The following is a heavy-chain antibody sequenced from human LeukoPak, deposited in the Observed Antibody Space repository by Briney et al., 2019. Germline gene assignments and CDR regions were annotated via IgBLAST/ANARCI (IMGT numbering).Heavy chain of an antibody. V-gene: IGHV3-9*01. D-gene: IGHD5-18*01. CDR2: ISWNSGSI. CDR1: GFTFDDYA. Sequence: GRSLRLSCAASGFTFDDYAMHWVRQAPGKGLEWVSGISWNSGSIGYAYSVKGRFTISRDNAKNSLYLQMNSLRAEDTALYYCAKDIRGYSYGSWFDPWGQGTLVTVSS. J-gene: IGHJ5*02. CDR3: AKDIRGYSYGSWFDP.